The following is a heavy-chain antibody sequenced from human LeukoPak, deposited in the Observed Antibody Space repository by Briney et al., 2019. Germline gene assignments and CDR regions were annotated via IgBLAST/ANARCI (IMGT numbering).Heavy chain of an antibody. J-gene: IGHJ6*03. D-gene: IGHD3-10*01. V-gene: IGHV3-7*01. Sequence: GGSLRLSCTASGFTFGDYAMSWVRQAPGKGLEWVANIKQDGSEKYYVDSVKGRFTISRDNAKNSLYLQMNRLRVEDTAVYYCARIRFGESYAPKSYYYYYMDVWGIGTTVTISS. CDR1: GFTFGDYA. CDR3: ARIRFGESYAPKSYYYYYMDV. CDR2: IKQDGSEK.